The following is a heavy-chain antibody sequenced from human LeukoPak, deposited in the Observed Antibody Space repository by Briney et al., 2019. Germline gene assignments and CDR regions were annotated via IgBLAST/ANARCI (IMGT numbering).Heavy chain of an antibody. CDR2: IYSSGST. D-gene: IGHD1-26*01. V-gene: IGHV4-4*07. CDR1: GGSISSYK. J-gene: IGHJ4*02. CDR3: TRGIVGATAPDY. Sequence: SETMSLTCTASGGSISSYKWSWIRQPAGKGLEWIGRIYSSGSTNYNPSLKSRVAMSVDTSNNQFSLQLSSVTAADTAVYYCTRGIVGATAPDYWGQGTLVIVSS.